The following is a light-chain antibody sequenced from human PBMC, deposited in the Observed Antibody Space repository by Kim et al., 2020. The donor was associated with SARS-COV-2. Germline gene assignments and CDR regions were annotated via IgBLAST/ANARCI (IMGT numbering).Light chain of an antibody. J-gene: IGLJ1*01. CDR1: NSDIGVYNY. Sequence: QSALTQPASVSGSPGQAITISCTGTNSDIGVYNYVSWYQQHPGKAPTLMIYDVTKRPSGISTRFSGSKSGNTASLTISGLQAEDEADYYCTSFTTSNTYVSGLGTKVTVL. V-gene: IGLV2-14*03. CDR2: DVT. CDR3: TSFTTSNTYV.